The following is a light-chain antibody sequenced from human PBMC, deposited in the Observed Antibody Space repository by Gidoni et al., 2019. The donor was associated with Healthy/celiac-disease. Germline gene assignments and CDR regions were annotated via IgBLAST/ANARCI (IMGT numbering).Light chain of an antibody. Sequence: EIVLTQSPGTLSLSPGQRATLSCRASQRVSSSYLAWYQQKPGQAPRLLIYGASSRATGIPDRCSGSGSGTDFTLTISRLEPEDFAEYYCQQYGSSLPITFGQGTRLEIK. CDR3: QQYGSSLPIT. J-gene: IGKJ5*01. V-gene: IGKV3-20*01. CDR1: QRVSSSY. CDR2: GAS.